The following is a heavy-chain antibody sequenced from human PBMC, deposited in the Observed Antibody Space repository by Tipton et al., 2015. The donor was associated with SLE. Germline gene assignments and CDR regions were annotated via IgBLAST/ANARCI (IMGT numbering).Heavy chain of an antibody. CDR2: ISSSSSSI. CDR3: ARAMTTGRGAFDI. J-gene: IGHJ3*02. Sequence: SLRLSCAVSGFTFNSYSINWVRQAPGKGLEWVSYISSSSSSIYYADSVKGRFTISRDNANNSLYLQMNSLRDEDTAVYYCARAMTTGRGAFDIWGQGTMVTVSS. CDR1: GFTFNSYS. V-gene: IGHV3-48*02. D-gene: IGHD4-17*01.